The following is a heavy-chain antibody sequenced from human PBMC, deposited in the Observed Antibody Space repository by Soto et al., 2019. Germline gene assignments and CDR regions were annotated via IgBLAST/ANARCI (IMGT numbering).Heavy chain of an antibody. CDR1: GGSISSSNW. J-gene: IGHJ6*02. CDR3: ARDGPHYDILTGYYYYYGMDV. CDR2: IYHSGST. D-gene: IGHD3-9*01. Sequence: SETLSLTCTVSGGSISSSNWWSWVRQPPGKGLEWIGEIYHSGSTNYNPSLKSRVTISVDKSKNQFSLKLSSVTAADTAVYYCARDGPHYDILTGYYYYYGMDVWGQGTTVTVSS. V-gene: IGHV4-4*02.